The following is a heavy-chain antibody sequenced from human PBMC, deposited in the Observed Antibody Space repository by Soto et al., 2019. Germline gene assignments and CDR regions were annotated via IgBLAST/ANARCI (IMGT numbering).Heavy chain of an antibody. Sequence: QVQLQQWGAGMLKPSETLSLTCAVYGGAFSGYYWSWIRQHPGKGLEWIGEINHSGSTNYNPALKSRVPISVDTSKNPFSLKLSSGTAADTAVYSCAIGRWANVVVVPAARDWFDPWGQGTLVTVSS. D-gene: IGHD2-2*01. CDR2: INHSGST. CDR3: AIGRWANVVVVPAARDWFDP. J-gene: IGHJ5*02. V-gene: IGHV4-34*01. CDR1: GGAFSGYY.